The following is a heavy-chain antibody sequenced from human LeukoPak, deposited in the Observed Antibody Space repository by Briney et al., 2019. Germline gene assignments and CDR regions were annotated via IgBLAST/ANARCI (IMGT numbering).Heavy chain of an antibody. V-gene: IGHV3-66*01. CDR2: IYSGGST. CDR1: GFTVSSNS. Sequence: GGSLRLSCAASGFTVSSNSMSWVRQAPGKGLEWVAVIYSGGSTFYADSVKGRFTISRDNSKNTLYLQMNSLRAEDTAVYYCARKHYYDSSGFFPPMDYWGQGTLVTVSS. CDR3: ARKHYYDSSGFFPPMDY. J-gene: IGHJ4*02. D-gene: IGHD3-22*01.